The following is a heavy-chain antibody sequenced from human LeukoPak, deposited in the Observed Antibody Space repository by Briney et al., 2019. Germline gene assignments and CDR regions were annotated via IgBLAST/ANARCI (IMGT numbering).Heavy chain of an antibody. CDR3: ARGGIQLWLRSGHNWFDP. CDR2: INHSGST. J-gene: IGHJ5*02. D-gene: IGHD5-18*01. CDR1: GGSFSGYY. V-gene: IGHV4-34*01. Sequence: SETLSLTCAVYGGSFSGYYWSWIRQPPGKGLEWIGEINHSGSTNYNPSLKSRVTISVDTSKNQFSLKLSSVTVAGTAVYYCARGGIQLWLRSGHNWFDPWGQGTLVTVSS.